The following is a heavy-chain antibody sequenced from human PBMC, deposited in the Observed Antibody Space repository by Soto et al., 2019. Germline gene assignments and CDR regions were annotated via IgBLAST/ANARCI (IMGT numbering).Heavy chain of an antibody. J-gene: IGHJ6*02. Sequence: EVQLVESGGGLVKPGGSLRLSCAASGFTFSSYSMNWLRQAPGKGLEWVSYISSGSSDIYYADSVKGRFTISRDNAKNSLYLQMNSLRAEDTAIFYCERPNIVVFPPASAGMDVWGQGTTVTVSS. CDR2: ISSGSSDI. D-gene: IGHD2-2*01. CDR1: GFTFSSYS. V-gene: IGHV3-21*01. CDR3: ERPNIVVFPPASAGMDV.